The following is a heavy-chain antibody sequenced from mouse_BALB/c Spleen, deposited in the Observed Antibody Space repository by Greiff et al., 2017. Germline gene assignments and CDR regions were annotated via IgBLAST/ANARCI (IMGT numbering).Heavy chain of an antibody. Sequence: EVKLMESGGGLVQPGGSLKLSCAASGFTFSSYGMSWVRQTPDKRLELVATINSNGGSTYYPDSVKGRFTISRDNAKNTLYLQMSSLKSEDTAMYYCARHDYYGSSYWYFDVWGAGTTVTVSS. CDR3: ARHDYYGSSYWYFDV. D-gene: IGHD1-1*01. CDR2: INSNGGST. J-gene: IGHJ1*01. V-gene: IGHV5-6-3*01. CDR1: GFTFSSYG.